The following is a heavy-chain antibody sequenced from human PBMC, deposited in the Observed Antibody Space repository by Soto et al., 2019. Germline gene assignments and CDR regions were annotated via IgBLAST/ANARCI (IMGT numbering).Heavy chain of an antibody. Sequence: QVQLVQSGAEVKKPGASVKVSCKASGYTFTSYGISWVRQAPGQGLEWMGWISAYNGNTNYAQKLQGRVTMTTDTTTSTAYMERRSLRSDDTAVYYCARVSYDSSGYYYLNWFDPWGQGTLVTVSS. CDR1: GYTFTSYG. V-gene: IGHV1-18*01. J-gene: IGHJ5*02. CDR2: ISAYNGNT. CDR3: ARVSYDSSGYYYLNWFDP. D-gene: IGHD3-22*01.